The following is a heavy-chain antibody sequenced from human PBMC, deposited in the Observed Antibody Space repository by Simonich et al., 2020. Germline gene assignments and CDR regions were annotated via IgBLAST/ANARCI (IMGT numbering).Heavy chain of an antibody. CDR2: INHSGTT. D-gene: IGHD1-1*01. V-gene: IGHV4-34*01. CDR3: ARGKGWKNAFDI. J-gene: IGHJ3*02. Sequence: QVQLQQWGAGLLKPSETLSLTCAVYGGSFSGYYWSWIRQPPGKRLEWIGEINHSGTTNYNPSFKRRVTISADTAKNQFALKMSSVTAADTAGYYCARGKGWKNAFDIWGQGTMVTVAS. CDR1: GGSFSGYY.